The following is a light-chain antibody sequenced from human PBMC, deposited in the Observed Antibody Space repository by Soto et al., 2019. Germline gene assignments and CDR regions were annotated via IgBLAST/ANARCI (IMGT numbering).Light chain of an antibody. CDR1: QSVSSN. J-gene: IGKJ5*01. V-gene: IGKV3-15*01. CDR2: GAS. CDR3: QQYNNWPIT. Sequence: EIVMTQSPATLSVSPGERATLSCRASQSVSSNLAWYQQKPGQAPRLLIYGASTRATGIPARFSGSGSGTEFTLTISSLQSEDFRVYYCQQYNNWPITFGQGTRLEIK.